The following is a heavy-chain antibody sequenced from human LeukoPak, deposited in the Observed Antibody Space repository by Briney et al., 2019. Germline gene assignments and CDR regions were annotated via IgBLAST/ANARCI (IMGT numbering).Heavy chain of an antibody. D-gene: IGHD1-20*01. V-gene: IGHV4-59*01. Sequence: PSETLSLTCTVSGGSISSYYWSWIRQPPGKGLEWIGYIYYSGSTNYNPSLKSRVTISVDTSKNQFSLKLSSVTAADTAVYYCARVRPYNWNDVDFDYWGQGTLVTVSS. CDR2: IYYSGST. CDR3: ARVRPYNWNDVDFDY. CDR1: GGSISSYY. J-gene: IGHJ4*02.